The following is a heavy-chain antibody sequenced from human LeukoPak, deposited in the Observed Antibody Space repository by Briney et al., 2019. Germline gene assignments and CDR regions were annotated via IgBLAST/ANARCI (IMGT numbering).Heavy chain of an antibody. CDR2: VLYDGSNK. V-gene: IGHV3-30*18. D-gene: IGHD2-21*01. CDR1: GFTASRNP. J-gene: IGHJ4*02. Sequence: GGSLRLSCAVSGFTASRNPMSWVRQAPGKGLEWVAVVLYDGSNKYYADSVKGRFTISRDQSKNTLSLQMNSLRTEDTAVYYCAKGDSSGAFDYWGQGTLVTVSS. CDR3: AKGDSSGAFDY.